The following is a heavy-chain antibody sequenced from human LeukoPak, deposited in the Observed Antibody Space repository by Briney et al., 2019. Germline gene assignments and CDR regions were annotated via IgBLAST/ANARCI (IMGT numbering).Heavy chain of an antibody. D-gene: IGHD1-1*01. Sequence: RAGGSLRLSCAASGFTFNNYAMSWVRQAPGKGLEWVSAISDNGGDTKYADSVKGRFTVSRDNSKNTLYLQMNSLRAEDTAIYYCGKDWKLDYWGQGTLVTVSS. CDR3: GKDWKLDY. CDR1: GFTFNNYA. V-gene: IGHV3-23*01. CDR2: ISDNGGDT. J-gene: IGHJ4*02.